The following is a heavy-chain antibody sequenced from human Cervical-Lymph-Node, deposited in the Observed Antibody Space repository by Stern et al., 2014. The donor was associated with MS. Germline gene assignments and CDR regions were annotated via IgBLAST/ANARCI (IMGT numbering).Heavy chain of an antibody. CDR3: ARGRGIALRPDY. Sequence: EMQLVESGAELKKPGESLRISCKGSGYSLTNTWIGWVRQMPGKGLEWIGNIYPGDSETRYSPSFQGQVTISADKSINTAYLQWSSLKASDTAMYYCARGRGIALRPDYWGQGTLVTVSS. J-gene: IGHJ4*02. V-gene: IGHV5-51*03. CDR1: GYSLTNTW. CDR2: IYPGDSET. D-gene: IGHD6-13*01.